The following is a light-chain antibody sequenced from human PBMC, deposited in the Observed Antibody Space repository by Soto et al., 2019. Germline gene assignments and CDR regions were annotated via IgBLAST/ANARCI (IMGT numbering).Light chain of an antibody. CDR1: SSDVVSYNL. Sequence: QSVLTQPASVSGSPGQSITISCTGTSSDVVSYNLVSWYQQHPGKAPKLMIYEVSKRPSVVSNRFSGSKSGNTASLTISGLQAEDEADYYCCSYAGSSTSLYVFGTGTKVTVL. CDR3: CSYAGSSTSLYV. V-gene: IGLV2-23*02. J-gene: IGLJ1*01. CDR2: EVS.